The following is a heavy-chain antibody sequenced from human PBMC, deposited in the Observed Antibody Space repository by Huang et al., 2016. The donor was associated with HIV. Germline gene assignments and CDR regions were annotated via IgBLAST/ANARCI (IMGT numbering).Heavy chain of an antibody. CDR3: AMSLRYQYDSRSYWGRYFDY. J-gene: IGHJ4*02. Sequence: QVQLEQSGPAVRKPGSSVKVSSQASGGSFSDQIISWVRQAPGQRFEWMGCIIPLVRAPAYAQEFKGRVTMTADESTATIYMELNSLTSEDTAVYYCAMSLRYQYDSRSYWGRYFDYWGQGTLVTVSS. CDR2: IIPLVRAP. CDR1: GGSFSDQI. D-gene: IGHD3-16*01. V-gene: IGHV1-69*01.